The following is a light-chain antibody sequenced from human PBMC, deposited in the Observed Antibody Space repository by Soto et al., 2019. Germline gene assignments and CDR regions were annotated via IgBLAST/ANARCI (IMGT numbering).Light chain of an antibody. CDR1: QSVSSSY. CDR3: QQYGSSPYT. J-gene: IGKJ2*01. Sequence: EIVLTQSPDTLSLSPGERATLSCRASQSVSSSYLAWYQQKPGQAPTLLIYGASSRATGIPDRFSGSGSGTDCTLTISRLEPEDFAVYYCQQYGSSPYTFGQGTKLEIK. CDR2: GAS. V-gene: IGKV3-20*01.